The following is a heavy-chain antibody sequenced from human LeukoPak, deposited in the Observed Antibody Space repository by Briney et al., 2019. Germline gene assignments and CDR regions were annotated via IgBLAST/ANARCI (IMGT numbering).Heavy chain of an antibody. D-gene: IGHD3-3*01. Sequence: ASVTVSCKASGYTFTSYGISWVRQAPGQGLEWMGWISAYNGNTNYAQKLQGRVTMTTDTSTSTAYMELRSLRSDDTAVYYCASMSGYYPSYYFDYWGQGTLVTVSS. CDR3: ASMSGYYPSYYFDY. J-gene: IGHJ4*02. CDR2: ISAYNGNT. CDR1: GYTFTSYG. V-gene: IGHV1-18*01.